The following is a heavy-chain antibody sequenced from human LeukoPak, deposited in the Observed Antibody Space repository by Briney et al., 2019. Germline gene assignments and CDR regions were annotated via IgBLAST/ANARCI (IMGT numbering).Heavy chain of an antibody. J-gene: IGHJ6*03. CDR1: GFTFSSYT. CDR2: ISSTAGTM. Sequence: GGSLSLSCAASGFTFSSYTMNWVRQAPGEGLEWISYISSTAGTMYYADSVKGRFTFSRDNAKNSLYLQMNSLRAEDTAVYYCARATRFYDSSTYQAFYYMDVWGKGTTVTVSS. V-gene: IGHV3-48*04. CDR3: ARATRFYDSSTYQAFYYMDV. D-gene: IGHD3-22*01.